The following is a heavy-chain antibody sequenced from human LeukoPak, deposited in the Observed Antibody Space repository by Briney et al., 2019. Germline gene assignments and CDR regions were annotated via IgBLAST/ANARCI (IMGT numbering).Heavy chain of an antibody. CDR3: ARGPLYCSSTSCFPAAFDY. D-gene: IGHD2-2*01. CDR2: INHSGST. CDR1: GGSISSYY. Sequence: SETLSLTCTVSGGSISSYYWSWIRQPPGKGLEWIGEINHSGSTNYNPSLKSRVTISVDTSKNQFSLKLSSVTAADTAVYYCARGPLYCSSTSCFPAAFDYWGQGTLVTVSS. V-gene: IGHV4-34*01. J-gene: IGHJ4*02.